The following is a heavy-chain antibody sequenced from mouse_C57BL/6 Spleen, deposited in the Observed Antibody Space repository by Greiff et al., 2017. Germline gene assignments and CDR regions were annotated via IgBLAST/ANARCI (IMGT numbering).Heavy chain of an antibody. Sequence: EVMLVESGEGLVKPGGSLKLSCAASGFTFSSYAMSWVRQTPEKRLEWVAYISSGGDYIYYADTVKGRFTISRDNARNTLYLQMSSLKSEDTAMYYCTRVGYSNFYAMDYWGQGTSVTVSS. J-gene: IGHJ4*01. CDR1: GFTFSSYA. CDR3: TRVGYSNFYAMDY. D-gene: IGHD2-5*01. CDR2: ISSGGDYI. V-gene: IGHV5-9-1*02.